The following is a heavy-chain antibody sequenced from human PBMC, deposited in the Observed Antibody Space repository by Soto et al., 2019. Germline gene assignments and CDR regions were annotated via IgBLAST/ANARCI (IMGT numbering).Heavy chain of an antibody. CDR2: INPSGGST. D-gene: IGHD3-3*01. J-gene: IGHJ6*02. V-gene: IGHV1-46*01. Sequence: ASVKVSCKASGYTFTSYYMHWVRQAPGQGLEWMGIINPSGGSTSYAQKFQGRVTMTRDTSTSTVYMELSNLRSEDTAVYYCARASITIFGVVIRDYYYYGMDVWGQGTTVTVSS. CDR3: ARASITIFGVVIRDYYYYGMDV. CDR1: GYTFTSYY.